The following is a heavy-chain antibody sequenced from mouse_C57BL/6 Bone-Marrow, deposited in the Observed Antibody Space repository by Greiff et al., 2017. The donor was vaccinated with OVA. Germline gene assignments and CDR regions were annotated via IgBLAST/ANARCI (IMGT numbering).Heavy chain of an antibody. CDR1: GYTFTEYT. J-gene: IGHJ3*01. D-gene: IGHD1-1*01. CDR3: ARHEVMPSITTVVPFAY. Sequence: VQLQQSGAELVKPGASVKLSCKASGYTFTEYTIHWVKQRSGQGLEWIGWFYPGSGSIKYTEKFKDKATLTADKSSITVYMELSRLTSEDSAVYFCARHEVMPSITTVVPFAYWGQGTLVTVSA. CDR2: FYPGSGSI. V-gene: IGHV1-62-2*01.